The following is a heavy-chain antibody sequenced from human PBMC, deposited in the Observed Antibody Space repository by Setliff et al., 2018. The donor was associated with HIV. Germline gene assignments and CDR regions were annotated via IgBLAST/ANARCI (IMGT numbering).Heavy chain of an antibody. V-gene: IGHV4-61*09. Sequence: TSETLSLTCSVSGASISGVNYYWTWIRQPAGKGLEWLGHIKNTGATNYSPSLKSRVTMSIDTSNKQFSLELSSVTAADTAVYYCARRIIVGAISDVFDIWGQGTLVTV. CDR3: ARRIIVGAISDVFDI. J-gene: IGHJ3*02. CDR1: GASISGVNYY. D-gene: IGHD1-26*01. CDR2: IKNTGAT.